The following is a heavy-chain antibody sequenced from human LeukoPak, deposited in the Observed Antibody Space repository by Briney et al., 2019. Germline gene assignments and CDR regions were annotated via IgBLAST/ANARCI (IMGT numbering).Heavy chain of an antibody. V-gene: IGHV6-1*01. Sequence: SQTLSLTCAISGDSVSSISVAWNWIRQSPARGLEWLGRTYYRSKWYYEYAVSVKSRINISPDTSKNQFSLQLTSVTPEDTAVYYCSLARSEYHYGMDVWGQGTTVTVSS. CDR2: TYYRSKWYY. CDR3: SLARSEYHYGMDV. CDR1: GDSVSSISVA. J-gene: IGHJ6*02.